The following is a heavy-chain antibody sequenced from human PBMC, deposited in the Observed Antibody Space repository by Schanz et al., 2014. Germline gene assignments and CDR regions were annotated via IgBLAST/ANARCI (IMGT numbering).Heavy chain of an antibody. CDR2: IASGGSHT. Sequence: EVQLLESGGALEQPGGSLRLSCAASGITFSDYAMSWVRQAPGKGLEWVSTIASGGSHTFYADSVTGRFTISGDNSKNTLFLQMHSLRVEDTAIYYCAKIWKANHLTVRPGWSDGMDVWGQGTPV. CDR3: AKIWKANHLTVRPGWSDGMDV. V-gene: IGHV3-23*01. CDR1: GITFSDYA. J-gene: IGHJ6*02. D-gene: IGHD3-3*01.